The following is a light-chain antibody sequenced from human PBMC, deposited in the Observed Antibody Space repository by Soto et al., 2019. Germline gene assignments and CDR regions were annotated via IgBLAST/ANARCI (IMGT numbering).Light chain of an antibody. Sequence: EIVMTQSPATLSVSPGKRATLSCRASQSVTNNLAWYQQKPGQAPRLLIYGASTRATGIPARFTGSGSGTEFTLTISSLQSEDFAVYYCQQYNNWPRTFGQGTKVEIK. CDR1: QSVTNN. J-gene: IGKJ1*01. CDR3: QQYNNWPRT. V-gene: IGKV3-15*01. CDR2: GAS.